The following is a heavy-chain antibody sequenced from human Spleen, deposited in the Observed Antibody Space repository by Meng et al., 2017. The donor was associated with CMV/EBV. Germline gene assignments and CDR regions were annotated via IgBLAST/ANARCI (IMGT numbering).Heavy chain of an antibody. V-gene: IGHV1-46*01. CDR3: ARGHAAMRTKEYYYYYCAMDV. CDR1: GYTFTSYG. Sequence: ASVKVSCKASGYTFTSYGISWVRQAPGQGLEWMGIINPSGGNTNYARKFQGRVTTTRDTSTSTVYMELSSLRSEDTAVYYCARGHAAMRTKEYYYYYCAMDVWGQGTTVTVSS. CDR2: INPSGGNT. J-gene: IGHJ6*02.